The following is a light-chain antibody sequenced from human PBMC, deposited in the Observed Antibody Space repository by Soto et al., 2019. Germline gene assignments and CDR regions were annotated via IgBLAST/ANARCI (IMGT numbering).Light chain of an antibody. V-gene: IGKV4-1*01. Sequence: DIVMTHSPDSLAVXXXXXXXXXXXXXXTILYSSNNKNYLAWYQQKPGQPPKLLIYWASTRESGVPDRFSGSGSGTDFTLTISSLQAEDVAVYYCQQYYSTRTFGQGTKVDIK. J-gene: IGKJ1*01. CDR2: WAS. CDR1: XTILYSSNNKNY. CDR3: QQYYSTRT.